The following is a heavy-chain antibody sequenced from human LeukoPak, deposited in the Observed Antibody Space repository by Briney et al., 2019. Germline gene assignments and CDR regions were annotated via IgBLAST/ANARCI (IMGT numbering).Heavy chain of an antibody. CDR2: IIPIFGTA. CDR1: GGTFSSYA. Sequence: SVKVSCKASGGTFSSYAISWVRQAPGQGLEWMGRIIPIFGTANYAQKFQGRVTITTDESTSTAYMELSSLRSEDTAVYYCAKNVDTAMATYDYWGQGTLDTVSS. V-gene: IGHV1-69*05. D-gene: IGHD5-18*01. J-gene: IGHJ4*02. CDR3: AKNVDTAMATYDY.